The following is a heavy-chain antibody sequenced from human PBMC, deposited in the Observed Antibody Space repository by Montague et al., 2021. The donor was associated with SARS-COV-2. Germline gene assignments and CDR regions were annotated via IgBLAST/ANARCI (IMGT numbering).Heavy chain of an antibody. Sequence: SETRSLTCTVSGGSITGYYWSWLRRSPGKGLEWIAYIYDGGAVNYNPSLGSRVTITTDTSKNPLYLKVNSVTAADTAVYYCVRDHPYGGPRGAYDIWGQGTLVTVSS. CDR2: IYDGGAV. CDR1: GGSITGYY. CDR3: VRDHPYGGPRGAYDI. J-gene: IGHJ3*02. V-gene: IGHV4-59*01. D-gene: IGHD4-23*01.